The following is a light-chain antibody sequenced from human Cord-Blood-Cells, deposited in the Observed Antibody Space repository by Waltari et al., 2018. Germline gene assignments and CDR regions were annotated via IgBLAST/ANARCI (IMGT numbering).Light chain of an antibody. Sequence: EIVLTQSPATLSLSPGERATLSCRASQSVSSYLAWYQQKPGQAPRLLIYDASNRATCIPARFSGSWSGTDFTLTISSLEPEDFAVYYCQQRSNWPPWTFGQGTKVEIK. CDR3: QQRSNWPPWT. J-gene: IGKJ1*01. V-gene: IGKV3-11*01. CDR1: QSVSSY. CDR2: DAS.